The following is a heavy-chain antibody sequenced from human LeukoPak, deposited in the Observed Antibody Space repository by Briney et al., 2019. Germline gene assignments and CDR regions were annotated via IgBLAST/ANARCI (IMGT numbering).Heavy chain of an antibody. CDR3: ADCSSTSCYGN. Sequence: SETLSLTCTVSGGSISSGGYYWSWIRQHPGKGLEWIGYIYYSGSTYYNPSLKSRVTISVDTSKSQFSLKLSSVTAADTAVYYCADCSSTSCYGNWGQGTLVTVSS. CDR2: IYYSGST. CDR1: GGSISSGGYY. J-gene: IGHJ4*02. D-gene: IGHD2-2*01. V-gene: IGHV4-31*03.